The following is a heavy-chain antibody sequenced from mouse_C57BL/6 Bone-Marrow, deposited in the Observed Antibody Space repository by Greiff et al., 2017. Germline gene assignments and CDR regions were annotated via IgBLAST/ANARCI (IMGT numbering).Heavy chain of an antibody. D-gene: IGHD1-1*01. CDR1: GFNIKNTY. CDR3: ARGGYGSSYDWYFDV. J-gene: IGHJ1*03. CDR2: IDPANGNT. Sequence: EVQLQQSVAELVRPGASVKLSCTASGFNIKNTYMHWVKQRPEQGLEWIGRIDPANGNTKYAPKFQGQATITADTSSNTAYLQRSSLTAEDTAIYYCARGGYGSSYDWYFDVWGTGTTVTVSS. V-gene: IGHV14-3*01.